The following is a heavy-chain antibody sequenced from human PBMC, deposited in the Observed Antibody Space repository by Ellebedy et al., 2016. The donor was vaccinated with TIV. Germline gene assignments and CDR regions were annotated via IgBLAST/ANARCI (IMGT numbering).Heavy chain of an antibody. D-gene: IGHD1-26*01. Sequence: ASVKVSXXASGYTFANFGISWVRQAPGQGLEWMGWISTYNGNTDYAQRLQGRVAMTTDTSTTTAYMELRSLTSDDTALYYCARSGSYYGRFDYWGQGTLVTVSS. CDR1: GYTFANFG. CDR2: ISTYNGNT. CDR3: ARSGSYYGRFDY. V-gene: IGHV1-18*01. J-gene: IGHJ4*02.